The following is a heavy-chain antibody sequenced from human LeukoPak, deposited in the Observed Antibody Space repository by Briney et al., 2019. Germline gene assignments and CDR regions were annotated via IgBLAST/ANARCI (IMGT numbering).Heavy chain of an antibody. CDR2: INWNGGST. D-gene: IGHD3-22*01. CDR1: GFTFNNYA. J-gene: IGHJ3*02. V-gene: IGHV3-20*04. CDR3: ARDKGQDYYYDSSGYLLGAFDI. Sequence: GGSLRLSCAASGFTFNNYAMSWVRQAPGKGLEWVSGINWNGGSTGYADSVKGRFTISRDNAKNSLYLQMNSLRAEDTALYYCARDKGQDYYYDSSGYLLGAFDIWGQGTMVTVSS.